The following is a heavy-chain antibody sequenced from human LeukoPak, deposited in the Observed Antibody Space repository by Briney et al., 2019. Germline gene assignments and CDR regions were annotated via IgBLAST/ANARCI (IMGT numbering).Heavy chain of an antibody. Sequence: ASVEVSCKASGYTFTGYYMHWVRQAPGQGLEWMGWINPNSGGTNYAQKFQGRVAMTRDTSISTAYMELSRLRSDDTAVYYCARVRRYCSSTSCTGYNWFDPWGQGTLVTVSS. CDR3: ARVRRYCSSTSCTGYNWFDP. J-gene: IGHJ5*02. CDR2: INPNSGGT. D-gene: IGHD2-2*01. CDR1: GYTFTGYY. V-gene: IGHV1-2*02.